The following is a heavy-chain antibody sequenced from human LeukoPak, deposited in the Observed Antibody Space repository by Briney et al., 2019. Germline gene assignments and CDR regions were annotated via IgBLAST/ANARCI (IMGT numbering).Heavy chain of an antibody. V-gene: IGHV1-2*02. Sequence: GASVKVSCKASGYTFTGYYMHWVRQAPGQGLEWVGWINPNSGGTNYAQKFQGRVTMTRDTSISTAYMELSRLRSDDTAVYYCARDYCSSTSCSENYFDYWGQGTLVTVSS. CDR1: GYTFTGYY. J-gene: IGHJ4*02. D-gene: IGHD2-2*01. CDR2: INPNSGGT. CDR3: ARDYCSSTSCSENYFDY.